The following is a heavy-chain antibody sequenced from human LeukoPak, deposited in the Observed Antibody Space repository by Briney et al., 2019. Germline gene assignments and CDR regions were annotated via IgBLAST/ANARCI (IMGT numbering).Heavy chain of an antibody. Sequence: SETLSLTCTVSGGSTSGDNYNCIRQPPGKGLEWIGYIYYSGSTNYNPSLKSRVTISLDTSKNQFSLKLSSVTTADTAVYYCARSVVTLIWLFDLSGRGTLVTVSS. J-gene: IGHJ2*01. CDR3: ARSVVTLIWLFDL. CDR1: GGSTSGDN. D-gene: IGHD4-23*01. CDR2: IYYSGST. V-gene: IGHV4-59*01.